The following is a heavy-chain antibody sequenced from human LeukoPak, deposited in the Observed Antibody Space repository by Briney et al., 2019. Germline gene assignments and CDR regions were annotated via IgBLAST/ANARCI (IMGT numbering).Heavy chain of an antibody. V-gene: IGHV6-1*01. CDR2: TYYRSKWYN. Sequence: SQTLSLTCAISGDSVSSNSAVWNWIWQSPSRGLEWLGRTYYRSKWYNDYAVPVKSRITIKPDTSKNQFSLQLNSATPEDTAVYYCARLGLGGAFDIWGQGTMVTVSS. CDR1: GDSVSSNSAV. J-gene: IGHJ3*02. CDR3: ARLGLGGAFDI. D-gene: IGHD2-15*01.